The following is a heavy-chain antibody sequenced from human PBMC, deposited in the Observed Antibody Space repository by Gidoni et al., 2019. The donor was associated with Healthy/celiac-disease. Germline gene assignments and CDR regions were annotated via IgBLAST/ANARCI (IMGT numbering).Heavy chain of an antibody. J-gene: IGHJ6*02. V-gene: IGHV1-46*01. CDR3: AADLTMGLGSDIVVVPAANDRSYYYYGMDV. D-gene: IGHD2-2*01. Sequence: QVQLVQSGAEVKKPGASVKVSCTASGYTFTSYYMHWVRQAPGQGIEWMGIINPSGGSTSYAQKFQGRVTMTRDTSTSTVYMELSSLRSEDTAVYYCAADLTMGLGSDIVVVPAANDRSYYYYGMDVWGQGTTVTVSS. CDR1: GYTFTSYY. CDR2: INPSGGST.